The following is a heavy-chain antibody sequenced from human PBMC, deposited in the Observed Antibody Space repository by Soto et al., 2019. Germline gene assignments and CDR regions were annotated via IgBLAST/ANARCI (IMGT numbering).Heavy chain of an antibody. J-gene: IGHJ6*03. Sequence: QVQLVESGGGLVKPGGSLRLSCAASGFTFSDYYMSWIRQAPGKALEWVSYISSSGSTIYYADSVKGRFTISRDNAKNSLYLQMNSLRAEDTAVYYCARDVTIVRGAKYYYYYYMDVWGKGTTVTVSS. D-gene: IGHD3-10*01. CDR1: GFTFSDYY. CDR2: ISSSGSTI. V-gene: IGHV3-11*01. CDR3: ARDVTIVRGAKYYYYYYMDV.